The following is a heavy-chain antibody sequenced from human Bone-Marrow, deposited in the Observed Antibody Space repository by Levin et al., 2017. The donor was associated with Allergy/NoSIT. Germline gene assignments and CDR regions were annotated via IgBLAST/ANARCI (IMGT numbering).Heavy chain of an antibody. D-gene: IGHD6-13*01. J-gene: IGHJ4*02. CDR3: ARAGKLRSSWFEFDY. CDR2: ISYDGSNK. CDR1: GFTFSSYA. V-gene: IGHV3-30*04. Sequence: GESLKISCAASGFTFSSYAMHWVRQAPGKGLEWVAVISYDGSNKYYADSVKGRFTISRDNSKNTLYLQMNSLRAEDTAVYYCARAGKLRSSWFEFDYWGQGTLVTVSS.